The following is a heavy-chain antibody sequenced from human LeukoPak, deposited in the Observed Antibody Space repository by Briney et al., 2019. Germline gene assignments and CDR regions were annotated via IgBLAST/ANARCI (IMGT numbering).Heavy chain of an antibody. V-gene: IGHV3-53*01. Sequence: GGSLRLSCAASGFTVSSNYMSWVRQAPGKGLEWVSFIYSDGSTYYADSVQGRFTISRDTSKNMLYLEMNSLRAEDTAVYYCAKPKGNWNPPDYWGQGTLVAVSS. CDR3: AKPKGNWNPPDY. CDR2: IYSDGST. CDR1: GFTVSSNY. J-gene: IGHJ4*02. D-gene: IGHD1-1*01.